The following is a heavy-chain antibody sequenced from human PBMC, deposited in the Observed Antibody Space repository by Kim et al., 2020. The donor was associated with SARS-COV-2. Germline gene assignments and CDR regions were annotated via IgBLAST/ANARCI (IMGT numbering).Heavy chain of an antibody. CDR2: ISGSGGST. V-gene: IGHV3-23*01. D-gene: IGHD1-26*01. J-gene: IGHJ4*02. CDR3: VTSGSHLEEGDLYY. CDR1: VFTFSSYA. Sequence: GGSLRLSCAASVFTFSSYAMSWVRQAPGKGLDWVSAISGSGGSTYYADSVKGRFTISRDNSKHTLYLQMNSLRAEDPAVYYCVTSGSHLEEGDLYYWGQG.